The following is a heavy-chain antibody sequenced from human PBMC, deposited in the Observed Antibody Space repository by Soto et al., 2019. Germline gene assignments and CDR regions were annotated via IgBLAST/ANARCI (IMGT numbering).Heavy chain of an antibody. CDR1: GYTFTNYW. V-gene: IGHV5-51*01. CDR2: IWPADSDT. CDR3: ARPPSYTKAFDY. J-gene: IGHJ4*02. D-gene: IGHD1-26*01. Sequence: GESLKISCKGSGYTFTNYWIGWVRQMPGIGLEWMGMIWPADSDTRYSPSFQGQVTISADKSISTAYLQWSSLKASDTAMYYCARPPSYTKAFDYWGQGTQVTVSS.